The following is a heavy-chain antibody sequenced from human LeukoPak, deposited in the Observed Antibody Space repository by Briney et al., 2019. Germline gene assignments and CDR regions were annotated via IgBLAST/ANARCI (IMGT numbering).Heavy chain of an antibody. D-gene: IGHD3-22*01. CDR2: INPNSGGT. V-gene: IGHV1-2*06. CDR1: GCTFTGYY. Sequence: GASVKVSCKASGCTFTGYYMHWVRQAPGQGLEWMGRINPNSGGTNYAHKFQGRVTMTRDTSISTAYMELSGLRSDDTAVYYCARDSLYDSSGYYYLWLAPWGQGTLVTVSS. J-gene: IGHJ5*02. CDR3: ARDSLYDSSGYYYLWLAP.